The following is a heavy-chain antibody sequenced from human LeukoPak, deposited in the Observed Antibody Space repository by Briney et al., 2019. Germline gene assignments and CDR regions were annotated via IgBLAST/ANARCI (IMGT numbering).Heavy chain of an antibody. Sequence: PGGSLRLSCAASGFTFSSYAMHWVRQAPGKGLEWVAVISYDGSNKYYADSVKGRFTISRDNSKNTLYLQMDSLRTEDTAVYYCAKVTSSSWGYFDYWGQGTLVTVSS. V-gene: IGHV3-30-3*01. CDR1: GFTFSSYA. CDR2: ISYDGSNK. J-gene: IGHJ4*02. CDR3: AKVTSSSWGYFDY. D-gene: IGHD6-13*01.